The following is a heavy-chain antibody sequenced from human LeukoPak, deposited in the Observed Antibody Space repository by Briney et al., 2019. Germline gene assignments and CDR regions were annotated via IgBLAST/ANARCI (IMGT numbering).Heavy chain of an antibody. D-gene: IGHD3-10*01. CDR3: AREGYYGSGSPPSLYFDY. CDR2: ISYDGSNK. J-gene: IGHJ4*02. Sequence: PGGSLRLSCAASGFTFNSYAIHWVRQAPGKGLEWVAVISYDGSNKYYAESVKGRFTISRDNSRSTLYLQMNSLRPEDTAIYYCAREGYYGSGSPPSLYFDYWGQGTLVTVSS. CDR1: GFTFNSYA. V-gene: IGHV3-30*04.